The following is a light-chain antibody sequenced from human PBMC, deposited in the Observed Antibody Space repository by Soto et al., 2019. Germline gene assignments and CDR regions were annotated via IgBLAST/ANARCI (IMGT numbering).Light chain of an antibody. V-gene: IGKV3-20*01. CDR1: HFISATY. J-gene: IGKJ2*01. CDR3: QQYGSSPYT. Sequence: EILLTQSPGTLCLSPGERVTLSYRSSHFISATYLAWYQQRPGQAPRLLIHGAFSRATGIPDRFSGSGSGTDFTLTISRLAPEDSAVYYCQQYGSSPYTFGQGTKLEIK. CDR2: GAF.